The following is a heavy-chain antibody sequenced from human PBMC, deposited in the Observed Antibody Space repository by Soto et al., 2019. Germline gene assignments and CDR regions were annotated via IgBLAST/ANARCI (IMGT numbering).Heavy chain of an antibody. D-gene: IGHD3-22*01. CDR1: GFTFTSSS. CDR2: IVVGSGNT. Sequence: GASVKVSCKASGFTFTSSSMQWVRHARGQRLEWIGWIVVGSGNTNYAQKFQERVTITRDMSTSTAYMELSSLRSEDTAVYYCAARAHYYDSSGYYDYWGQGTLVTVSS. CDR3: AARAHYYDSSGYYDY. J-gene: IGHJ4*02. V-gene: IGHV1-58*02.